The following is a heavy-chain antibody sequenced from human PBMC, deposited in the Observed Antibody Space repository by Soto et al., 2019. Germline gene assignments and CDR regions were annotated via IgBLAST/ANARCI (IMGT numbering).Heavy chain of an antibody. CDR3: ARVVGYSGYDPGDY. CDR2: IWYDGSNK. Sequence: QVQLVESGGGVVQPGRSLRLSCAASGLTFSNYGMHWVRQAPGKGLEWVAVIWYDGSNKYYADSVKGRFTISRDNSKNTLYLQMNSLRAEDTAVYYCARVVGYSGYDPGDYWGQGTLVTVSS. D-gene: IGHD5-12*01. V-gene: IGHV3-33*01. J-gene: IGHJ4*02. CDR1: GLTFSNYG.